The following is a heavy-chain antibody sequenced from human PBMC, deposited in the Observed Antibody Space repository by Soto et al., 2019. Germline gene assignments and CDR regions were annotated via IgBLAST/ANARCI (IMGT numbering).Heavy chain of an antibody. Sequence: EVQLVESGGGLVQPGGSLRLSCAASGFTFNTYWMHWVRQAPGKGLVWVSRINNDASSTSYADSVKGLLTVSRDNAKNTLFLDLNHLRGEDTGVVYWGSGRGAGGGTYYNDFWGRGTLVTVSS. V-gene: IGHV3-74*01. J-gene: IGHJ4*02. CDR1: GFTFNTYW. CDR2: INNDASST. D-gene: IGHD3-10*01. CDR3: GSGRGAGGGTYYNDF.